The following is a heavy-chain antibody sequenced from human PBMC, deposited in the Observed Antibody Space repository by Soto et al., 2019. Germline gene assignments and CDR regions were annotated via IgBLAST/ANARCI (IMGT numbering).Heavy chain of an antibody. Sequence: GGSLRLSCAASGFTFSGSAMHWVRQASGKGLEWVGRIRSKANSYATAYAASVKGRFTISRDDSKNTAYLQMNSLKTEDTAVYYCTQETGYSSSWYYYYGMDVWGQGTTVTVSS. V-gene: IGHV3-73*01. J-gene: IGHJ6*02. CDR3: TQETGYSSSWYYYYGMDV. D-gene: IGHD6-13*01. CDR1: GFTFSGSA. CDR2: IRSKANSYAT.